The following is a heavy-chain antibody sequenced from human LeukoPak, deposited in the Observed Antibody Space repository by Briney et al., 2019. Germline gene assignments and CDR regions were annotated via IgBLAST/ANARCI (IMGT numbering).Heavy chain of an antibody. Sequence: GGSLRLSCAASGFTFSSSWMSWVRQAPGKGLEWVANIKQDGSEKYYVDSVKGRFTISRDNAKNSLYLQMNSLRAEDTAVYYCARVGSGSSDYWGQGTLVTVSS. CDR2: IKQDGSEK. D-gene: IGHD3-10*01. V-gene: IGHV3-7*01. CDR1: GFTFSSSW. CDR3: ARVGSGSSDY. J-gene: IGHJ4*02.